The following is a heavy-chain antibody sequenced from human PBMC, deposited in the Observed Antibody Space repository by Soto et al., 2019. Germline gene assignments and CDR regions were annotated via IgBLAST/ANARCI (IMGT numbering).Heavy chain of an antibody. CDR2: ITGSGGSA. CDR3: ASPATGYYNDAFDI. Sequence: PGGSLRLSCAASGFPFSRYPMTWVRQGPGKGLEWGSAITGSGGSAFYVDSVKGRFTISRDNSKNSLYLQMNSLRAEDTALYYCASPATGYYNDAFDIWGQGTLVTVSS. D-gene: IGHD3-9*01. V-gene: IGHV3-23*01. CDR1: GFPFSRYP. J-gene: IGHJ3*02.